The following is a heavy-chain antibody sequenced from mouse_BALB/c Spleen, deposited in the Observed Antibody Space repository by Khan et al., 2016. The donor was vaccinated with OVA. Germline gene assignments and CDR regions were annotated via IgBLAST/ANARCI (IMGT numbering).Heavy chain of an antibody. CDR3: ARDYWFAY. V-gene: IGHV5-6-5*01. CDR1: GFTFSNYA. CDR2: LSSGDST. J-gene: IGHJ3*01. Sequence: QLEESGGGLVKPGGSLKLSCAASGFTFSNYAMSWVRQSPEKRLEWVASLSSGDSTYYPDSVKGRFTISRDNARNILYLQMSSLRSEDTAMYYCARDYWFAYWGQGTLVTVSA.